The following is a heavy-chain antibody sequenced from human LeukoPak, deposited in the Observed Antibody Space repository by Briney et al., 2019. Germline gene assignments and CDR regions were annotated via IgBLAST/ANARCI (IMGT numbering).Heavy chain of an antibody. CDR1: GFTFDNYA. V-gene: IGHV3-20*04. CDR3: ARDPVYYYDSSGTFFDY. CDR2: INWNGGST. D-gene: IGHD3-22*01. J-gene: IGHJ4*02. Sequence: GGSLRLSCSASGFTFDNYAMSWVRQAPGKGLEWVSGINWNGGSTGYADSVKGRFTISRDNAKKSLYLQMNSLRAEDTAVYYCARDPVYYYDSSGTFFDYWGQGTLVTVSS.